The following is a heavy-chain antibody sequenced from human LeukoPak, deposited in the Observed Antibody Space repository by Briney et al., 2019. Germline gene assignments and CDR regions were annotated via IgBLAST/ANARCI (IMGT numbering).Heavy chain of an antibody. D-gene: IGHD6-19*01. J-gene: IGHJ4*02. Sequence: PGGSLRLSCAASGFTFSSYSMNWVRQPPGKGLEWVSSISSSSSSIYYADSVKGRLTISRDNARNSLYLQMNSLRAEDTAVYYCARDEGYGSGCYCMGYWGQGTLVTVSS. V-gene: IGHV3-21*01. CDR1: GFTFSSYS. CDR3: ARDEGYGSGCYCMGY. CDR2: ISSSSSSI.